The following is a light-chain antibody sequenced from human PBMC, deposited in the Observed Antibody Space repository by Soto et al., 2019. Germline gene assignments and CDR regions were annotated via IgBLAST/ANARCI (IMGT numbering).Light chain of an antibody. CDR2: GVS. Sequence: EIVMTQSPATLSVSLGDRATLSYRASQSVGSYLAWYQQKPGQAPRLLIYGVSTRATGIPARFSGSGSETDFTLTISSLQSEDFAVYYCQQYDSWPPSYTFGQGTKLEIK. CDR3: QQYDSWPPSYT. CDR1: QSVGSY. V-gene: IGKV3-15*01. J-gene: IGKJ2*01.